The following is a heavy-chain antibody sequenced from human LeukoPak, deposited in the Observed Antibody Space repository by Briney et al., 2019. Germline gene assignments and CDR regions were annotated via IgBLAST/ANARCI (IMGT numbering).Heavy chain of an antibody. J-gene: IGHJ3*02. V-gene: IGHV1-46*01. CDR3: ARDYTIFGDAFDI. CDR2: INPSGGST. Sequence: ASVKVSCKASGYTFTSYYVHWVRQAPGQGLEWMGIINPSGGSTSYAQKFQGRVTMTRDMSTSTVYMELSSLRSEDTAVYYCARDYTIFGDAFDIWGQGTMVTVSS. D-gene: IGHD3-3*01. CDR1: GYTFTSYY.